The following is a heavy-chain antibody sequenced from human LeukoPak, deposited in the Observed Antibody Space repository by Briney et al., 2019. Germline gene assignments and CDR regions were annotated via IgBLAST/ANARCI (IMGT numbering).Heavy chain of an antibody. V-gene: IGHV3-48*02. CDR2: ISTSSSTI. Sequence: GGSLRLSCAASGFTFGSYNMNWVRQAPGKGLEWVSYISTSSSTIHYADSVKGRFTISRDNANNSLYLQMNALRDEDTAVYFCAREFSSWPYYFDYWGQGALVTVSS. J-gene: IGHJ4*02. CDR3: AREFSSWPYYFDY. CDR1: GFTFGSYN. D-gene: IGHD6-13*01.